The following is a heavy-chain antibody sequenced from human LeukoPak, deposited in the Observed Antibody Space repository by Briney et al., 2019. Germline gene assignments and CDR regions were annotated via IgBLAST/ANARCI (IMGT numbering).Heavy chain of an antibody. D-gene: IGHD6-13*01. CDR2: TSGSGGST. Sequence: GGSLRLSCAASGFTFSSYAMSWVRQAPGKGLEWVSATSGSGGSTYYADSVKGRFTISRDNSKNTLYLQMNSLRAEDTAVYYCARGSSWYYFDYWGQGTLVTISS. CDR3: ARGSSWYYFDY. V-gene: IGHV3-23*01. J-gene: IGHJ4*02. CDR1: GFTFSSYA.